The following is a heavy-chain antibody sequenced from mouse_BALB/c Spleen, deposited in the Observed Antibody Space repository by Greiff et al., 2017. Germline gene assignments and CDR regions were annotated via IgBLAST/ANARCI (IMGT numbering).Heavy chain of an antibody. D-gene: IGHD2-3*01. CDR3: ARLEYEYYAMDY. CDR2: IYPGNVNT. J-gene: IGHJ4*01. V-gene: IGHV1S56*01. Sequence: QVQLQQSGPELVKPGASVRISCKASGYTFTSYYIHWVKQRPGQGLEWIGWIYPGNVNTKYNEKFKGKATLTADKSSSTAYMQLSSLTSEDSAVYFCARLEYEYYAMDYWGQGTSVTVSS. CDR1: GYTFTSYY.